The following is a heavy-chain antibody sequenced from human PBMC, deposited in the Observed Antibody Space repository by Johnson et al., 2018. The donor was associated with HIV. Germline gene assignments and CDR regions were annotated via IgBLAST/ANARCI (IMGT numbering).Heavy chain of an antibody. D-gene: IGHD3-16*02. J-gene: IGHJ3*02. CDR3: ARDKTTFGGVIVPIGAFDI. CDR2: ISYDGSNK. V-gene: IGHV3-30*04. Sequence: QVHLVESGGGVVQPGRSLRLSCAASGFTFSSYAMHWVRQAPGKGLEWVAVISYDGSNKYYADSVKGRFTISRDNSKNTLYLQMNSLRAEDTAVYYCARDKTTFGGVIVPIGAFDIWGQGTMVTVSS. CDR1: GFTFSSYA.